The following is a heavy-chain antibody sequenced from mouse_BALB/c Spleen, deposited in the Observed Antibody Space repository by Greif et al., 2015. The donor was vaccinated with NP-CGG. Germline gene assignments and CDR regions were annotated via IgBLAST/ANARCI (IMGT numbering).Heavy chain of an antibody. V-gene: IGHV1-7*01. CDR3: ASYYGNYTMDY. CDR2: INPSTGCT. D-gene: IGHD2-10*01. J-gene: IGHJ4*01. CDR1: GYTFTSYW. Sequence: VQLQQSGAELAKPGASVKMSCKASGYTFTSYWMHWVKQRPGQGLEWIGYINPSTGCTEYNQKFKDKATLTADKSSSTAYMRLSSLTSEDSAVYYCASYYGNYTMDYWGQGTSVTVSS.